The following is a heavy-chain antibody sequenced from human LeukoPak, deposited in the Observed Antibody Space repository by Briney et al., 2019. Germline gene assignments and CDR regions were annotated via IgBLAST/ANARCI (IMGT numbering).Heavy chain of an antibody. D-gene: IGHD6-19*01. J-gene: IGHJ3*02. CDR3: ARASGYSSGWYLDAFDI. Sequence: GGSLRLSCEASGFTFSDYYMSWIRQAPGKGLEWVSYISSSGSTIYYADSVKGRFTISRDNAKNSLYLQMNSLRAEDTAVYYCARASGYSSGWYLDAFDIWGQGAMVTVSS. CDR2: ISSSGSTI. CDR1: GFTFSDYY. V-gene: IGHV3-11*04.